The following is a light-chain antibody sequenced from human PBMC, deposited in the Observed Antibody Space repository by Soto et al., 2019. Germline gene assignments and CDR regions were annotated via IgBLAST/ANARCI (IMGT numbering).Light chain of an antibody. Sequence: DIQLTQSPSSLSASVGDRVTITCRASHSISRNLNWYQQKPGKAPKLLIYAASSLQSGVPARFSGSGSGTDFTLPISSLQPEDFATYSCQQSYSTPWTFGQGTKVEIK. J-gene: IGKJ1*01. CDR3: QQSYSTPWT. V-gene: IGKV1-39*01. CDR2: AAS. CDR1: HSISRN.